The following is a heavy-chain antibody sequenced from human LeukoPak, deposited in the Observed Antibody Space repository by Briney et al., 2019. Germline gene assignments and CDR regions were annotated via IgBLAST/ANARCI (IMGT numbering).Heavy chain of an antibody. D-gene: IGHD2-2*01. CDR2: ISSSSSYI. CDR3: ASVGVVPAAAGSRYYYYYMDV. V-gene: IGHV3-21*01. J-gene: IGHJ6*03. Sequence: GGSLRLSCAASGFTFSSYSMNWVRQAPGKGLEWVSSISSSSSYIYFADSVKGRFTISRDNAKNSLYLQMNSLRAEDTAVYYCASVGVVPAAAGSRYYYYYMDVWGKGTTVTVSS. CDR1: GFTFSSYS.